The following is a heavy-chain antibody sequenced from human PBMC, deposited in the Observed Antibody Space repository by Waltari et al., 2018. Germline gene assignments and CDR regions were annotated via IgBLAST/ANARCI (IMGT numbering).Heavy chain of an antibody. V-gene: IGHV1-69*01. J-gene: IGHJ4*02. CDR1: GGTFGRFA. CDR3: ATDTSPPY. CDR2: IIPQNGAS. D-gene: IGHD2-2*01. Sequence: QVQLVQSGAEVKKPGSSVKVSCKASGGTFGRFAISWVRQAAGEGLEWMGGIIPQNGASNYAQKFQGIVTMTADDSTRIASMEVSSLSFEDTAVYFCATDTSPPYWGQGTLVIVSS.